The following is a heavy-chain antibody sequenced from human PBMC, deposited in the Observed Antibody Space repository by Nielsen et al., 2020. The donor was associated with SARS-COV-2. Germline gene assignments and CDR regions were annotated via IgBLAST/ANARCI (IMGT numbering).Heavy chain of an antibody. CDR1: GFIVSNNY. D-gene: IGHD3-22*01. CDR2: MYSAGTT. V-gene: IGHV3-53*05. J-gene: IGHJ4*02. Sequence: GESLKISCAASGFIVSNNYMSWVRQAPGKGLEWVSVMYSAGTTYYADSVKGRFTISRDNAKNSLYLQMNSLRAEDTALYYCAKDGLNYYDSRSFDYWGQGTLVTVSS. CDR3: AKDGLNYYDSRSFDY.